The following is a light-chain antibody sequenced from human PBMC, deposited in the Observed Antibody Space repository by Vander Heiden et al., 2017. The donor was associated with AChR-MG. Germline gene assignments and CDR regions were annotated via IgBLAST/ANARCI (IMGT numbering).Light chain of an antibody. J-gene: IGLJ3*02. CDR3: ATWDDSLNGPV. Sequence: QSVLTLPPSASVTPGQRVSISCSGSSSNIGDTSVNWYQQLPRTAPKLLISANNQRPSGVPDRFSGSKSGTSASLAISGLQSEDEGDYYCATWDDSLNGPVFGGGTKVTVL. CDR1: SSNIGDTS. CDR2: ANN. V-gene: IGLV1-44*01.